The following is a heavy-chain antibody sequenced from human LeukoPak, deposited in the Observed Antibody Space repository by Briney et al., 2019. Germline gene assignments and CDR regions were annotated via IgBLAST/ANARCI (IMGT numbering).Heavy chain of an antibody. J-gene: IGHJ4*02. CDR3: AKDLATYYYDSSGYFDY. Sequence: GGSLRLSCAASGFTFSSYAMNWVRQAPGKGLEWVSTIIGSGDSTYYADSVKGRFTISRDNSKNTLYLQMNSLRAEDTAVYYCAKDLATYYYDSSGYFDYWGQGTLVTVSS. D-gene: IGHD3-22*01. V-gene: IGHV3-23*01. CDR1: GFTFSSYA. CDR2: IIGSGDST.